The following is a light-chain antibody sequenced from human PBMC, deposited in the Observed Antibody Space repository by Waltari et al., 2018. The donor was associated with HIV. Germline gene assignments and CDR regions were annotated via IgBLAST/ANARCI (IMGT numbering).Light chain of an antibody. V-gene: IGLV1-47*01. CDR3: AAWDDSLSAWL. CDR1: SSTIVTNY. CDR2: HTN. Sequence: QSVLTQPHSASATPGQRVTISCSGSSSTIVTNYVSWSKQFPGTAPEPVVYHTNKRPLGVPDRFSGSKSGTSASLAISGLRSEDEADYYCAAWDDSLSAWLFGGGTRLNVL. J-gene: IGLJ2*01.